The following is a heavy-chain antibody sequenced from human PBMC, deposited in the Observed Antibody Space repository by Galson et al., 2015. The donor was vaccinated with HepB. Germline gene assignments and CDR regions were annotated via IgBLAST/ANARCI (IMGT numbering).Heavy chain of an antibody. CDR3: AKDQRYDFWSGYLGLYGMDV. D-gene: IGHD3-3*01. CDR2: IWYDGSNK. J-gene: IGHJ6*02. Sequence: SLRLSCAASGFTFSSYGMHWVRQAPGKGLEWVAVIWYDGSNKYYADSVKGRFTISRDNSKNTLYLQMNSLRAEDTAVYYCAKDQRYDFWSGYLGLYGMDVWGQGTTVTVSS. CDR1: GFTFSSYG. V-gene: IGHV3-33*06.